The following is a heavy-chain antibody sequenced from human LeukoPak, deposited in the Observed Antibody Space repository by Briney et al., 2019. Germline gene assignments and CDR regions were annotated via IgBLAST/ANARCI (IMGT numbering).Heavy chain of an antibody. V-gene: IGHV3-53*01. CDR1: GFTFSSNY. Sequence: GGSLRLSCAASGFTFSSNYMSWVRQAPGKGLEWVSVIYSGGSTYYADSVKGRFTISRDNSKNTLYLQMNSLRAEETAVYYCAREIRGYSHGGYFHYWGQGTLDTVP. J-gene: IGHJ4*02. CDR2: IYSGGST. D-gene: IGHD5-18*01. CDR3: AREIRGYSHGGYFHY.